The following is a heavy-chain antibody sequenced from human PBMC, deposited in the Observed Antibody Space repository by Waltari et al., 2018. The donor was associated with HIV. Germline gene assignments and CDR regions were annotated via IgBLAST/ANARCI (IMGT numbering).Heavy chain of an antibody. CDR1: GGSLSGFY. CDR3: ARGDFADLVDDYGDYVRPHNWFDP. Sequence: QVQLQQWGAGLLKPSETLSLTCAVYGGSLSGFYCSWLRQPPGKGLEWIGEISHSGSTDYNPSFKSRVTISIDTFKRQFSLKVTSVTAADTALYYCARGDFADLVDDYGDYVRPHNWFDPWGQGTLVTV. V-gene: IGHV4-34*01. D-gene: IGHD4-17*01. CDR2: ISHSGST. J-gene: IGHJ5*02.